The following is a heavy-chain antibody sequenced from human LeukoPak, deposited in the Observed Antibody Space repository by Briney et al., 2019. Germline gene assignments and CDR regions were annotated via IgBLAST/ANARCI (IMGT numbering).Heavy chain of an antibody. V-gene: IGHV4-39*07. CDR1: GGSISSSSYY. CDR3: ARVRGRGPFDY. D-gene: IGHD3-16*01. J-gene: IGHJ4*02. Sequence: SETLSLTCTVSGGSISSSSYYWGWIRQPPGKGLEWIGSIYYSGSTYYNPSLKSRVTISVDTSKNQFSLKLSSVTAADTAVYYCARVRGRGPFDYWGQGTLVTVSS. CDR2: IYYSGST.